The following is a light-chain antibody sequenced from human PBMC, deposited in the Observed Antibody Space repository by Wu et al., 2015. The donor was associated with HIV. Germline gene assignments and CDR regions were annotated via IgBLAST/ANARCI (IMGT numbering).Light chain of an antibody. CDR1: QDINNA. CDR2: DAS. J-gene: IGKJ4*01. CDR3: QQYHTYPQLT. V-gene: IGKV1-13*02. Sequence: AIQLTQSPSSLSASVADRVTITCRASQDINNAMVWYQQTPGKPPILLIYDASTLESGVPSRFSGSGSGTDFTLSISSLQPEDFATYYCQQYHTYPQLTFGGGDQGGVQ.